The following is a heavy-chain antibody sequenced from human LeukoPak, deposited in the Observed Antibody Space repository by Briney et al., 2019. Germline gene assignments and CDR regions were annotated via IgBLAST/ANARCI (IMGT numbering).Heavy chain of an antibody. CDR3: ARVGDSSGYYQYTIDY. D-gene: IGHD3-22*01. V-gene: IGHV3-20*04. Sequence: GGSLRLSCAASGFTFDDYGMSWVRQAPGKGLEWVSGINWNGGSTGYADSVKGRFTISRDNAKNSLYLQMNSLRAEDTALYYCARVGDSSGYYQYTIDYWGQGTLVTVSS. J-gene: IGHJ4*02. CDR1: GFTFDDYG. CDR2: INWNGGST.